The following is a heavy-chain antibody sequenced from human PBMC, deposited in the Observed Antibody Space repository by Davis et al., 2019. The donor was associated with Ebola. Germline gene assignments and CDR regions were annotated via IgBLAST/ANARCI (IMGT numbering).Heavy chain of an antibody. J-gene: IGHJ4*02. V-gene: IGHV5-51*01. CDR1: GYGFTNYW. CDR3: ARQGTTSWDS. D-gene: IGHD2-2*01. CDR2: IFPDDSDA. Sequence: GESLKISCKGSGYGFTNYWIGWVRQMPGKGLEWMGFIFPDDSDATYSPSFQGQVPFSVDKSIRTAYLHWNSLKASDTATYYCARQGTTSWDSWGQGTLVTVSS.